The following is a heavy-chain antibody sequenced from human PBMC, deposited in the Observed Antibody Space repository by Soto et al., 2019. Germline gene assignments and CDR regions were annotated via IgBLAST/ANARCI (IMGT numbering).Heavy chain of an antibody. J-gene: IGHJ6*02. Sequence: QVQLVQSGAEVKKPGASVKVSCKASGYTFISYGISWVRQAPGQGLEWMGWISAYNGNRNYAQKLQGRVTMTTDTSTSTAQMELRSLKSDDTAVYYCARSLGGNGMDVWGQGTTVTVSS. D-gene: IGHD1-26*01. V-gene: IGHV1-18*01. CDR2: ISAYNGNR. CDR3: ARSLGGNGMDV. CDR1: GYTFISYG.